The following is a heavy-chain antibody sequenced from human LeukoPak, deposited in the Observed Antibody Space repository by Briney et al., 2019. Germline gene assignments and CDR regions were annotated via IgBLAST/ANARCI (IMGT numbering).Heavy chain of an antibody. CDR1: GDSISSYY. CDR3: AGGQWLVWGVY. D-gene: IGHD6-19*01. V-gene: IGHV4-59*12. Sequence: SETLSLTCTVSGDSISSYYWSWIRQPPGKGLEWIGYIYYSGSTNYNPSLKSRVTISVDTSKNQLSLKPSSATVADTAVYYCAGGQWLVWGVYWGQGTLVTVSS. J-gene: IGHJ4*02. CDR2: IYYSGST.